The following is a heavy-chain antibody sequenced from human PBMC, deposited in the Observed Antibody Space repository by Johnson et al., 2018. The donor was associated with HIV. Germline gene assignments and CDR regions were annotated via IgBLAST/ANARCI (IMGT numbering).Heavy chain of an antibody. CDR1: GFTFSDYD. D-gene: IGHD6-19*01. CDR2: IGSAGDT. Sequence: VQLVESGGGLVQPGGSLRLSCAASGFTFSDYDMHWVRQATGDGLEWVSAIGSAGDTYYPGSVKGRFTISRENAKNSLYLQMNSLRAGDTAVYYCAKGPYGSGWHEMSHYTFDIWGQGTMVTVSS. CDR3: AKGPYGSGWHEMSHYTFDI. V-gene: IGHV3-13*01. J-gene: IGHJ3*02.